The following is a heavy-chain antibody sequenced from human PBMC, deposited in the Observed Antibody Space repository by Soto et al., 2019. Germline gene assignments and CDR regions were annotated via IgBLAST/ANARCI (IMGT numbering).Heavy chain of an antibody. J-gene: IGHJ4*02. V-gene: IGHV4-34*01. D-gene: IGHD1-1*01. CDR2: IDDGGST. CDR1: GGSFSGHY. Sequence: QVQLQQWGAGLLKPSETLSLTCAVYGGSFSGHYWHWIRQSPGKGLEWIGEIDDGGSTNYNPSLKSRVTISIVTSKNQFSLTLSSVTAADTAVYYCARERKGGTIFRLYSCDYWGQGTLVTVSS. CDR3: ARERKGGTIFRLYSCDY.